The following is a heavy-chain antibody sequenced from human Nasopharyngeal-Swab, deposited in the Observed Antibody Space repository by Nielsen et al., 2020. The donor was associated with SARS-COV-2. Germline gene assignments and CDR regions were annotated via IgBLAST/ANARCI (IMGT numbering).Heavy chain of an antibody. CDR1: GGSFSGYY. J-gene: IGHJ6*02. CDR2: INHSGST. D-gene: IGHD1-26*01. CDR3: ARNSGSYLRYYYGMDV. V-gene: IGHV4-34*01. Sequence: SETLSLTCAVYGGSFSGYYWNWIRQPPGKGLEWIGEINHSGSTNYNPSLKSRVTISVDTSKNQFSLKLSSVTAADTAVYYCARNSGSYLRYYYGMDVWGQGTTVTVSS.